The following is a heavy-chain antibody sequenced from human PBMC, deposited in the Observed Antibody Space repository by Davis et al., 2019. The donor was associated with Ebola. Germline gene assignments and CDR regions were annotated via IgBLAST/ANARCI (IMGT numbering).Heavy chain of an antibody. D-gene: IGHD5-18*01. CDR1: GDSVSSGG. V-gene: IGHV6-1*01. CDR3: ARGWLRVGMDV. CDR2: TYYSSKWYN. J-gene: IGHJ6*04. Sequence: PSETLSLTCAISGDSVSSGGWNWIRQSPSRGLEWLGRTYYSSKWYNDYAASVKSRITINPDTSKNQFSLQLNSVTPEDTALYYCARGWLRVGMDVWGEGTTVTVSP.